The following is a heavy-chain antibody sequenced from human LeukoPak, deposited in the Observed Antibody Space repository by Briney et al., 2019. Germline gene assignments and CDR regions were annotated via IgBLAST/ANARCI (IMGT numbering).Heavy chain of an antibody. J-gene: IGHJ4*02. CDR3: ARGGTFLEWLFKEVTVFDY. Sequence: SETLSLTCAVYGGSFSGYYWSWIRQPPGKGLEWIGEINHSGSTNYNPSLKSRVTISVDTSKNQFSLKLSSVTAADTAVYYRARGGTFLEWLFKEVTVFDYWGQGTLVTVSS. D-gene: IGHD3-3*01. CDR1: GGSFSGYY. CDR2: INHSGST. V-gene: IGHV4-34*01.